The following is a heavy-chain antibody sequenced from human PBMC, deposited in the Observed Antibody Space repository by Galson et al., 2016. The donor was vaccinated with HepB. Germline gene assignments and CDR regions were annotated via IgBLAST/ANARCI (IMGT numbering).Heavy chain of an antibody. Sequence: SVKVSCKASGGTFSNYAISWVRQAPGQGLEWMGGIIPIFGTAESTQKFQGHVTFAADKSISTAYLDLNIVKASDTAMYYCARSEYCGSDCYFKYWGQGSLVTVSS. CDR3: ARSEYCGSDCYFKY. CDR1: GGTFSNYA. V-gene: IGHV1-69*06. J-gene: IGHJ4*02. CDR2: IIPIFGTA. D-gene: IGHD2-21*02.